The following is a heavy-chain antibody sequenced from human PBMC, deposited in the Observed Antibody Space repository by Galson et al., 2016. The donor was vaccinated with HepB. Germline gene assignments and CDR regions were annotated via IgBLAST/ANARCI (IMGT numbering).Heavy chain of an antibody. J-gene: IGHJ5*02. CDR1: GGSFSAYY. CDR3: ARDYGYWFDP. Sequence: ETLSLTCAVSGGSFSAYYWSWIRQPPGKGLEWIGEINHSGTTNYNPSLKSRVTISVDTTKTQFSLNLSSVTAADTAVYFCARDYGYWFDPWGQGTLVTVSP. V-gene: IGHV4-34*01. CDR2: INHSGTT. D-gene: IGHD3-16*01.